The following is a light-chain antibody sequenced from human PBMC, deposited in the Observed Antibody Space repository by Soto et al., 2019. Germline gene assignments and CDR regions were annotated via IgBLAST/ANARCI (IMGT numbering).Light chain of an antibody. CDR1: QSVTSTY. J-gene: IGKJ3*01. V-gene: IGKV3-20*01. CDR3: QQYGRSPGLLT. CDR2: DAS. Sequence: EIVLTQSPGTLSLSPGERVTLSCRASQSVTSTYLAWYQQKPGQAPRLLIYDASTRATGIPDRFSGSGSGTDFTLTISRLEREDFAVYYCQQYGRSPGLLTFGPGTKVDIK.